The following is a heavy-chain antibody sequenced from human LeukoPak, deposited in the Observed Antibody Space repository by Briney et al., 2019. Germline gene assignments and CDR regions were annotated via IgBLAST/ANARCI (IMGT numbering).Heavy chain of an antibody. Sequence: PSETLSLTCTVSGGSISSYYWSWIRQPPGKGLEWIGYIYYSGSTNYNPSLKSRVTISVDTSKNQFSLKLSSVTAADTAVYYCARPNDYGGNSEAFDIWGQGTMVTVSS. D-gene: IGHD4-23*01. CDR1: GGSISSYY. CDR2: IYYSGST. CDR3: ARPNDYGGNSEAFDI. J-gene: IGHJ3*02. V-gene: IGHV4-59*12.